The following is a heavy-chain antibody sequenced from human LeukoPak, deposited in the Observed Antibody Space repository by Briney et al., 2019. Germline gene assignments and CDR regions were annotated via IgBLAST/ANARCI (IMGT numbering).Heavy chain of an antibody. J-gene: IGHJ2*01. CDR2: IKQDGSEK. D-gene: IGHD4-17*01. CDR3: ARDSDYADYVSWYFDL. Sequence: GGSLRLSCAASGFTFSSYWMSWVRQAPGRGLEWVANIKQDGSEKYYVDSVKGRFTISRDNAKNSLYLQMNSLRAEDTAVYYCARDSDYADYVSWYFDLWGRGTLVTVSS. CDR1: GFTFSSYW. V-gene: IGHV3-7*01.